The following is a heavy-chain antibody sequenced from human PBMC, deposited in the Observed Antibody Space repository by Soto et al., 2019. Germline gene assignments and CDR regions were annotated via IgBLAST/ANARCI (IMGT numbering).Heavy chain of an antibody. CDR2: IIPILGIA. CDR1: GGTFSSYT. D-gene: IGHD3-10*01. J-gene: IGHJ6*03. V-gene: IGHV1-69*04. CDR3: ARERINDSPMDV. Sequence: GASVKVSCKASGGTFSSYTISWVRQAPGQGLEWMGRIIPILGIANYAQKFQGRVTITADKSTSTAYMELSSLRSEDTAVYYCARERINDSPMDVWGKGTTVTVSS.